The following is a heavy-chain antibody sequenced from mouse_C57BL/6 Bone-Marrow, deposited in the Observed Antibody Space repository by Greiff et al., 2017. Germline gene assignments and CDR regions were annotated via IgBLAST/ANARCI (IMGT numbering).Heavy chain of an antibody. CDR3: ARHGTTVVAFYWYFDV. V-gene: IGHV5-6*01. CDR2: ISSGGSYT. Sequence: EVQRVESGGDLVKPGGSLKLSCAASGFTFSSYGMSWVRQTPDKRLEWVATISSGGSYTYYPDSVKGRFTISRDNAKNTLYLQMSSLKSEDTAMYYCARHGTTVVAFYWYFDVWGTGTTVTVSS. D-gene: IGHD1-1*01. J-gene: IGHJ1*03. CDR1: GFTFSSYG.